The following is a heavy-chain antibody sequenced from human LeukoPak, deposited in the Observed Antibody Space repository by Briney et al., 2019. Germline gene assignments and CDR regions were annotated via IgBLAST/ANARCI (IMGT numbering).Heavy chain of an antibody. D-gene: IGHD3-3*01. V-gene: IGHV1-46*01. CDR1: GYTFSSYY. CDR3: ARGPYDFWSGYPRAYFDY. CDR2: INPSGGST. J-gene: IGHJ4*02. Sequence: ASVTVSCKASGYTFSSYYMHWVRQAPGQGLEWMGIINPSGGSTTYAQKFQGRVTMTRDTSTSTVYMDLSSLRSEDTAVYYCARGPYDFWSGYPRAYFDYWGQGTLVTVSS.